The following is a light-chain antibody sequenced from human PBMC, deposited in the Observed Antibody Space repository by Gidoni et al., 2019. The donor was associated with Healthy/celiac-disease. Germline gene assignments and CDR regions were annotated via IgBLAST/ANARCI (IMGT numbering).Light chain of an antibody. V-gene: IGKV2-28*01. CDR3: MQALQTSYT. Sequence: SISCRSSQSLLHSNGYNYLDWYLQKPGQSPQLLIYLGSNRASGVPDRFSGSGSGTDFTLKISRVEAEDVGVYYCMQALQTSYTFGQGTKLEIK. CDR2: LGS. J-gene: IGKJ2*01. CDR1: QSLLHSNGYNY.